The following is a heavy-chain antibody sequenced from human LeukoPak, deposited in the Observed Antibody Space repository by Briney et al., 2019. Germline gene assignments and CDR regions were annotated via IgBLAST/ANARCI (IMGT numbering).Heavy chain of an antibody. CDR1: GYTFTGYY. V-gene: IGHV1-2*02. CDR3: ARYGYNWNDGSNY. J-gene: IGHJ4*02. D-gene: IGHD1-20*01. CDR2: INPNSGGT. Sequence: ASVKVSCKASGYTFTGYYMHWVRQAPGQGLEWMGWINPNSGGTNYAQKFQGRVTMTRDTSISTAYMELSRLRSDDTAEYYCARYGYNWNDGSNYWGQGTLVTVSS.